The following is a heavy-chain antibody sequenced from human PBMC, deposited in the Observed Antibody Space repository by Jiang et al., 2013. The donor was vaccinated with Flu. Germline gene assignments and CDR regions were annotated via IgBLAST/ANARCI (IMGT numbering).Heavy chain of an antibody. V-gene: IGHV2-70*01. CDR2: IDWDDNK. CDR1: GFSLSTSGMC. Sequence: KPTQTLTLTCTFSGFSLSTSGMCVSWIRQPPGKALEWLALIDWDDNKHYSTSLKTRLTISKDTSKNQVVLTMTNMDPVDPATYYCARKLWFGDLHDYWGQGTLVTVSS. D-gene: IGHD3-10*01. J-gene: IGHJ4*02. CDR3: ARKLWFGDLHDY.